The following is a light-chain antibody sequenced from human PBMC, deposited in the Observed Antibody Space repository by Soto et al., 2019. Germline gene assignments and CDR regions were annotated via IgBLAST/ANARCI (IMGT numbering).Light chain of an antibody. CDR3: QQYNSYSKT. CDR1: QSISSW. V-gene: IGKV1-5*01. J-gene: IGKJ1*01. Sequence: DIQMTQSPSTLSASVGDRLTITCRASQSISSWLAWYQQKPGKAPKLLIFDASSLESGVPSRFSGSGSGTEFTLTISSLQPDDFATYYCQQYNSYSKTFGQGTKVDNK. CDR2: DAS.